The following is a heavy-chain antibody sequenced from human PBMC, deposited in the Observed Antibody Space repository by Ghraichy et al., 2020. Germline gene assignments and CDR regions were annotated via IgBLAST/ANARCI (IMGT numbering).Heavy chain of an antibody. J-gene: IGHJ4*02. Sequence: GESLNISCAASGFTFSSYAMSWVRQAPGKGLEWVSYISASGNTVYYADSVKGRFTISRDSATNSLYLQMNSLRDEDTAVYYCVRNNFYYFDFWGQGALVTVPS. D-gene: IGHD3-3*01. CDR2: ISASGNTV. V-gene: IGHV3-48*02. CDR3: VRNNFYYFDF. CDR1: GFTFSSYA.